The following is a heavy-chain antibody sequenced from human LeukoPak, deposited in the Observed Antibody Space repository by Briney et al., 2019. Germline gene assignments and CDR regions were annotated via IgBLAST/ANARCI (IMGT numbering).Heavy chain of an antibody. D-gene: IGHD3-10*01. Sequence: GGSLRLSCAASGFTVSSNYMSWVRQAPGKGLEWVSVIYSGGSTYYADSVKGRFTISRDNSKNTLYLQMNSLRAEDTAVYYCARERLGEFSDAFDIWGQGTMVTVSS. V-gene: IGHV3-53*01. CDR3: ARERLGEFSDAFDI. CDR2: IYSGGST. CDR1: GFTVSSNY. J-gene: IGHJ3*02.